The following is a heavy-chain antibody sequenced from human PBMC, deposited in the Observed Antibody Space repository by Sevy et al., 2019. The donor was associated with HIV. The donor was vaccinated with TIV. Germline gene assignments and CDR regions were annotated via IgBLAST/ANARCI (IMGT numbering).Heavy chain of an antibody. V-gene: IGHV3-20*04. Sequence: GGSLRLSCAASEFIFEDYGMGWVRQAPGKGLEWVSVINWSGGSTAYADSVKGRFTISRVNAKNSQYLQMNSLRAEDTAIYYCARRGRYCAGGDCYLFDYWGQGALVTVSS. CDR1: EFIFEDYG. CDR3: ARRGRYCAGGDCYLFDY. J-gene: IGHJ4*02. CDR2: INWSGGST. D-gene: IGHD2-21*02.